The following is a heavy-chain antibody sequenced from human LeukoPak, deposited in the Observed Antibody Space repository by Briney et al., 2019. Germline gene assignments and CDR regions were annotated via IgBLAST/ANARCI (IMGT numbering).Heavy chain of an antibody. CDR3: AKDWDYGDSY. CDR2: ISGSGDRT. D-gene: IGHD4-17*01. Sequence: GGSLRLSCAASGLIFSSYAMSWVRQAPGKGLEWVSSISGSGDRTNYADSVKGRFTISRDNSKNTLYLQMNSLRAEDTAVYYCAKDWDYGDSYWGQGTLVTVSS. J-gene: IGHJ4*02. V-gene: IGHV3-23*01. CDR1: GLIFSSYA.